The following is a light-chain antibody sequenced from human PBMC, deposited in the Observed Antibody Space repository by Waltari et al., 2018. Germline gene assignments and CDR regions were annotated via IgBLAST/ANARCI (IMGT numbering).Light chain of an antibody. Sequence: EIVLTQSPNTLSLSPGERATLSCRASQSVTNSLAWYQQKPGQAPRLLIYSASNRATGVPARFSGSGSGTDFTLTFSSLEPEDFAVYYCQQRSNWPRTFGQGTKVEIK. CDR3: QQRSNWPRT. CDR1: QSVTNS. V-gene: IGKV3-11*01. CDR2: SAS. J-gene: IGKJ1*01.